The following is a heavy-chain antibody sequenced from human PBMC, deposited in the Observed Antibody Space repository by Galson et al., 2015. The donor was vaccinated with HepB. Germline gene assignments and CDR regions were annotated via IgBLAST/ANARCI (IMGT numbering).Heavy chain of an antibody. CDR2: IWYDGSIE. CDR3: ARDLGFGLDY. CDR1: GFTFSSYG. V-gene: IGHV3-33*01. J-gene: IGHJ4*02. D-gene: IGHD3-16*01. Sequence: SLRLSCAASGFTFSSYGMYWVRQAPGKGLEWVAVIWYDGSIEYYRDSVRGRFTVSRDNSRNTLYLRMSSLRAEDTAVYYCARDLGFGLDYWGQGTLVTVSS.